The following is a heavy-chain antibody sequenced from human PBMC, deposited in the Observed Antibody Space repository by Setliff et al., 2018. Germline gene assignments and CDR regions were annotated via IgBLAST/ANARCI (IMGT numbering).Heavy chain of an antibody. CDR3: VRTSTRRYFDL. J-gene: IGHJ2*01. Sequence: ETLSLTCSVSNFSVTTVYYWGWVRQPPGKGLEWIANVYYSGSTFYSPSLQSRVTMSVDTAKNQFSLNLHSVTAADTAVYYCVRTSTRRYFDLWGRGTLVTVSS. V-gene: IGHV4-38-2*01. CDR2: VYYSGST. D-gene: IGHD2-2*01. CDR1: NFSVTTVYY.